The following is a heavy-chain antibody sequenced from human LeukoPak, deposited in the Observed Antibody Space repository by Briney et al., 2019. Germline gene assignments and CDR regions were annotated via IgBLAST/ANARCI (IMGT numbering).Heavy chain of an antibody. CDR2: INHSGST. D-gene: IGHD7-27*01. Sequence: GSLELSCAASGFTFSTYWMTRVRQAPGKGLEWIGEINHSGSTNYNPSLKSRVTISVDTSKNQFSLKLSSVTAADTAVYYCARSGPWGAFDIWGQGTMVTVSS. V-gene: IGHV4-34*01. J-gene: IGHJ3*02. CDR1: GFTFSTYW. CDR3: ARSGPWGAFDI.